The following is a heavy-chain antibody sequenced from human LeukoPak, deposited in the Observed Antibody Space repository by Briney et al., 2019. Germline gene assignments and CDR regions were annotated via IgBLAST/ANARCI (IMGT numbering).Heavy chain of an antibody. D-gene: IGHD2-2*01. CDR1: GYTFTGYY. CDR2: INPNSGGT. J-gene: IGHJ4*02. Sequence: ASVKVSCKASGYTFTGYYMHWVRQAPGQGLEWMGWINPNSGGTNYAQKFQGRVTMTRDTSISTAYMELSRLRSDDTAVYYCASFYCSSTSCYHWGRRYFDYWGQGTLVTVSS. CDR3: ASFYCSSTSCYHWGRRYFDY. V-gene: IGHV1-2*02.